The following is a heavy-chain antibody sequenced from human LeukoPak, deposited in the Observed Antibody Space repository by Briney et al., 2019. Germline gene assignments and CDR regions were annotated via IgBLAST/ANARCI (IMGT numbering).Heavy chain of an antibody. CDR3: ARENWNYFDY. Sequence: SQTLSLTCTVSGGSISSGGYYWSWTRQHPGKGLEWIGYIYYSGSTYYNPSLKSRVTISVDTSKNQFSLKLSSVTAADTAVYYCARENWNYFDYWGQGTLVTVSS. D-gene: IGHD1-1*01. V-gene: IGHV4-31*03. CDR2: IYYSGST. CDR1: GGSISSGGYY. J-gene: IGHJ4*02.